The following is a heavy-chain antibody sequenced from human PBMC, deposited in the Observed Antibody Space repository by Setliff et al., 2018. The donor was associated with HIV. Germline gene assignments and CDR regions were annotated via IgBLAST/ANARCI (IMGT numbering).Heavy chain of an antibody. CDR2: VSQSGST. D-gene: IGHD2-21*01. CDR3: ARVPVAGANWFDP. CDR1: GVSINRTDHY. Sequence: SETLSLTCSVSGVSINRTDHYWGWIRQSPGKRLVWIGSVSQSGSTYYNPSLKSRITISVDRSKNLFSLKLISGTAADQGVYYCARVPVAGANWFDPWGLGTLVTVSS. J-gene: IGHJ5*02. V-gene: IGHV4-39*01.